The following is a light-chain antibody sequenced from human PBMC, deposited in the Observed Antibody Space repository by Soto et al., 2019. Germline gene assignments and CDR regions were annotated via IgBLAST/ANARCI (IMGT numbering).Light chain of an antibody. CDR3: MQGRYWAT. Sequence: DVVMTQSPLSLSVTLGQPASISCSSTQSLEYSDGRTFLNWFQQRPGQSPRRLLYKVSNRDSGVPDRFSGSGSGPNFTLKISRVEAEDVGVYFCMQGRYWATFGQGTKLEIK. V-gene: IGKV2-30*01. CDR1: QSLEYSDGRTF. CDR2: KVS. J-gene: IGKJ2*01.